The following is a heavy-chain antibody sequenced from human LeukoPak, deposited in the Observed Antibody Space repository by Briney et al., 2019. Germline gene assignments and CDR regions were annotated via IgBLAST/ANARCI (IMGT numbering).Heavy chain of an antibody. Sequence: GGSLRLSCAASGFTFSSYAMSWDRQAPGKGLEWVSAISGSGGSTYYADSVKGRFTISRDNSKNTLYLQMNSLRAEDTAVYYCAKAQDIVVVPAATNWFDPWGQGTLVTVSS. D-gene: IGHD2-2*01. V-gene: IGHV3-23*01. CDR2: ISGSGGST. CDR3: AKAQDIVVVPAATNWFDP. CDR1: GFTFSSYA. J-gene: IGHJ5*02.